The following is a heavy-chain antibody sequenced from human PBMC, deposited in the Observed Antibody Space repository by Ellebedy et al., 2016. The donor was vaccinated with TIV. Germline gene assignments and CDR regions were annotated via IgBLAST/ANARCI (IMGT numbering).Heavy chain of an antibody. V-gene: IGHV3-30*18. D-gene: IGHD6-19*01. CDR1: GFTFSSYG. CDR2: ISYDGSNK. CDR3: AKGWSSSGWYRGLDY. J-gene: IGHJ4*02. Sequence: PGGSLRLSCAASGFTFSSYGMHWVRQAPGKGLEWVAVISYDGSNKYYADSVKGRFTISRDNSKNTLYLQMNSLRAEDTAVYYCAKGWSSSGWYRGLDYWGQGTLVTVSS.